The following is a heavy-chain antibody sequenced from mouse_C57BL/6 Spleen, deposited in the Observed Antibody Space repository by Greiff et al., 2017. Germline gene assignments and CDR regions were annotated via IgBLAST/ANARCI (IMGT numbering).Heavy chain of an antibody. CDR1: GYTFTSYS. CDR2: IDPSDSYT. V-gene: IGHV1-59*01. J-gene: IGHJ1*03. Sequence: QVQLQQPGAELVRPGTSVKLSCTASGYTFTSYSMHWVQQRPGQGLEWIGEIDPSDSYTKYNQNFKGKATLTVDKSSSTAYLQLSSLTSEDSAVSYCARAPRKDYDSYFDDWGTGTTVTVSS. D-gene: IGHD2-4*01. CDR3: ARAPRKDYDSYFDD.